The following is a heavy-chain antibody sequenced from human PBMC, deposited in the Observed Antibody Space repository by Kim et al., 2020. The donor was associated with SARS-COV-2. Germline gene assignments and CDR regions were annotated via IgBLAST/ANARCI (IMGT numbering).Heavy chain of an antibody. J-gene: IGHJ4*02. D-gene: IGHD3-10*01. Sequence: GGSLRLSCAASGFTFSGYAMHWVRQAPGKGLEWVAVISYDGSNKYYADSVKGRFTISRDNSKNTLYLQMNSLRAEDTALYYCARWGGSGSYYNVHFDYWGQGTLVTVS. CDR3: ARWGGSGSYYNVHFDY. CDR2: ISYDGSNK. CDR1: GFTFSGYA. V-gene: IGHV3-30*04.